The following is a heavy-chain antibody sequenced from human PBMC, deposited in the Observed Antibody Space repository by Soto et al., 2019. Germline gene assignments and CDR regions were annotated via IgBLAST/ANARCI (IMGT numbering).Heavy chain of an antibody. D-gene: IGHD3-22*01. J-gene: IGHJ6*02. CDR3: ARRRRDYYQGMDV. CDR2: ITSSGSTL. Sequence: PGGSLRLSCAASGFTFSNYEMHWVRQAPGKGLEWVSYITSSGSTLYYADSVKGRFTVSRDNAKNSVFLQMNSLRAEDTAVYYCARRRRDYYQGMDVWGQGPTVTVYS. CDR1: GFTFSNYE. V-gene: IGHV3-48*03.